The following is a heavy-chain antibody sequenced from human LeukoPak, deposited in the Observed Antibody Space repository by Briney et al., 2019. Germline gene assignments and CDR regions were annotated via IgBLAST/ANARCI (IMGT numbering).Heavy chain of an antibody. V-gene: IGHV4-59*08. CDR1: GGSISSYY. Sequence: KTSETLSLTCTVSGGSISSYYWSWIRQPPGKGLEWIGYIYYSGSTNYNPSLKSRVTISVDTSKNQFSLKLSSVTAADTAVYYCARPAYSSSWYGYFDLWGRGTLVTVSS. CDR3: ARPAYSSSWYGYFDL. CDR2: IYYSGST. J-gene: IGHJ2*01. D-gene: IGHD6-13*01.